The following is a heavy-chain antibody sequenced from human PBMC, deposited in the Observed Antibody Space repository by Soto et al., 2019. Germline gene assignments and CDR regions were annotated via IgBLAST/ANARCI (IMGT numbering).Heavy chain of an antibody. Sequence: HVQLVQSGAEVKKPGASVTVSCKASGDTFTNYDINWFRQAAGQGLEWMGWMSPNSGNTGYAQSFQGRVTMTRTTSISTAYMELSSLISEDPAVYYCAQTPPNWGEFHYWGQGTLVTVSS. D-gene: IGHD7-27*01. CDR1: GDTFTNYD. V-gene: IGHV1-8*01. CDR3: AQTPPNWGEFHY. CDR2: MSPNSGNT. J-gene: IGHJ4*02.